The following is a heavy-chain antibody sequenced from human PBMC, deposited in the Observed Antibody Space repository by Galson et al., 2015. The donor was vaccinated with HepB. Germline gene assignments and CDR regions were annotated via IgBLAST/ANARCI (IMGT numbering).Heavy chain of an antibody. D-gene: IGHD6-19*01. J-gene: IGHJ4*02. CDR3: VSLGDLSGYSSR. CDR2: IRSKASNYAA. V-gene: IGHV3-73*01. CDR1: GFTLSGSA. Sequence: SLRLSCAASGFTLSGSAIHWVRQASGKGPEWIGRIRSKASNYAAFYVPSLKGRFTISRDDSKNMAYLHMRSLKTDDTAVYYCVSLGDLSGYSSRWGQGTLVTVSS.